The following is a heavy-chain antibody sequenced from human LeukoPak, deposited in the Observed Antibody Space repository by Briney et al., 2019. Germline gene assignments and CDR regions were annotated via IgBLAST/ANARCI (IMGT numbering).Heavy chain of an antibody. CDR3: ARDKAVTTELTQYFQH. V-gene: IGHV1-18*01. D-gene: IGHD4-11*01. J-gene: IGHJ1*01. CDR1: GGTFSKYL. Sequence: ASVKVSCKASGGTFSKYLISWVRQAPGQGLEWMGWISAYNGYTNYAQKLQVRVTMTTDTSTSTAYMELRSLTSDDTAVYYCARDKAVTTELTQYFQHWGQGTLVTVSS. CDR2: ISAYNGYT.